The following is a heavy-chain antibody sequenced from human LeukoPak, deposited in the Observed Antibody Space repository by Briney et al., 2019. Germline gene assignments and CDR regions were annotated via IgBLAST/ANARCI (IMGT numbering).Heavy chain of an antibody. J-gene: IGHJ4*02. CDR3: ARVSPQIAVAGHVDY. D-gene: IGHD6-19*01. CDR1: GFTFSSYW. CDR2: IKQDGSEK. Sequence: GGSLRLSCAASGFTFSSYWMSWVRQAPGKGLEWVANIKQDGSEKYYVDSVKGRFTISSDNAKNSLYLQMNSLRAEDTAVYYCARVSPQIAVAGHVDYWGQGTLVTVSS. V-gene: IGHV3-7*03.